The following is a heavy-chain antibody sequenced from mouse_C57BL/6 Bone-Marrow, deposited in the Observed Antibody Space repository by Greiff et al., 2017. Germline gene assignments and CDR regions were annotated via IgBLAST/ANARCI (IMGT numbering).Heavy chain of an antibody. CDR1: GFTFSDYY. Sequence: EVKLMESGGGLVQPGGSLKLSCAASGFTFSDYYMYWVRQTPEKRLEWVAYISNGGGSTYYPDTVKGRFTISRDNAKNTLYLQMSRLKSEDTAMYYCARPPLTGVRDFDVWGTGTTVTVSS. CDR2: ISNGGGST. J-gene: IGHJ1*03. V-gene: IGHV5-12*01. D-gene: IGHD4-1*01. CDR3: ARPPLTGVRDFDV.